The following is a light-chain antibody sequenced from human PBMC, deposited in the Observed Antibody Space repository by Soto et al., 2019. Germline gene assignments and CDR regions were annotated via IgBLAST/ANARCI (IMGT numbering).Light chain of an antibody. V-gene: IGKV3-20*01. CDR2: GTS. CDR1: QSINNHF. J-gene: IGKJ3*01. CDR3: QHHGSPFT. Sequence: EVVLTQSPGTLSLSPGERATLSCRASQSINNHFLAWYQQKRGQAPRLLIYGTSNRATGIPDRFSGSGSGTDFTLAISRLEPEAFAVYYCQHHGSPFTFGPGTKVDIK.